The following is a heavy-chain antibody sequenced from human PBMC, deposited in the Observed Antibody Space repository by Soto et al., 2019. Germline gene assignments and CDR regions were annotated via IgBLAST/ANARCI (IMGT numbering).Heavy chain of an antibody. D-gene: IGHD5-12*01. CDR2: ISYDGREK. CDR1: GFTFNFFG. CDR3: AKERRYSFDAFDI. J-gene: IGHJ3*02. V-gene: IGHV3-30*18. Sequence: QEQLVDSGGGVVQAGRSLRLSCAASGFTFNFFGMHWVRQAPGKGLEWVAVISYDGREKYYADSVKGRFTMSRDNSKNMVYLEMSSLRPEDTSVYYCAKERRYSFDAFDIWGHGTMVTVSS.